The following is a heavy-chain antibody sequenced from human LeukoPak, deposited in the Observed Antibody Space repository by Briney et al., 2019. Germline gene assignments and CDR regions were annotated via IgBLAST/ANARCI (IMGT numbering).Heavy chain of an antibody. CDR3: AKRGTGLLTFFDY. V-gene: IGHV3-23*01. J-gene: IGHJ4*02. D-gene: IGHD1-14*01. Sequence: PGGSLRLSCAASGFTFSSYAMSWIRQAPGKGLEWVSAISGSGGSTYYADSVKGRFTISRDNSKNTLYLQMNSLRAEDTAVYYCAKRGTGLLTFFDYWGQGTLVTVSS. CDR2: ISGSGGST. CDR1: GFTFSSYA.